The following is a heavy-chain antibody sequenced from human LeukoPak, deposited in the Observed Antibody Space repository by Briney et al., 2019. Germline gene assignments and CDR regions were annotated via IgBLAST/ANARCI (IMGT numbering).Heavy chain of an antibody. V-gene: IGHV1-24*01. CDR3: ATSRSIVVVPAAIRGNFQH. J-gene: IGHJ1*01. D-gene: IGHD2-2*01. CDR1: GYTLTELS. Sequence: ASVKVSCKVSGYTLTELSMHWVRQAPGKGLEWMGGFDPEDGETIYAQKFQGRVTMTEDTSTDTAYMELSSLRSEDTAVYYCATSRSIVVVPAAIRGNFQHWGQGTLVTVSS. CDR2: FDPEDGET.